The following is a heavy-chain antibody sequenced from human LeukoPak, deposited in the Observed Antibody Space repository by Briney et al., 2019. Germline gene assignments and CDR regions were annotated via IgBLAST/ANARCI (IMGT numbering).Heavy chain of an antibody. D-gene: IGHD3-22*01. V-gene: IGHV1-69*13. Sequence: GASVKVSCKASGGTFSSYAISWVRQAPGQGLEWMGGIVALFGTTNYAQKFQGRVTITADESTSTAYMELSSLRSEDTGLYYCARAEFYYDSSGYSPYYFDYWGQGTLVTVSS. CDR1: GGTFSSYA. CDR3: ARAEFYYDSSGYSPYYFDY. J-gene: IGHJ4*02. CDR2: IVALFGTT.